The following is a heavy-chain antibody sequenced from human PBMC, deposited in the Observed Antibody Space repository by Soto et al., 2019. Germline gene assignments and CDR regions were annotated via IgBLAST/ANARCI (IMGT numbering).Heavy chain of an antibody. D-gene: IGHD2-15*01. V-gene: IGHV5-51*01. CDR2: IYPGDSDT. Sequence: LKISCKGSGYSFTSYWIGWVRQMPGKGLEWMGIIYPGDSDTRYSPSFQGQVTISADKSISTAYLQWSSLKASDTAMYYCARQGSRTYYGMDVWGQGTKVTVYS. CDR1: GYSFTSYW. CDR3: ARQGSRTYYGMDV. J-gene: IGHJ6*02.